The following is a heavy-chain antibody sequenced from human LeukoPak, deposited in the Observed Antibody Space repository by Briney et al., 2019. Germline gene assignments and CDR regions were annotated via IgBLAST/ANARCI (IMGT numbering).Heavy chain of an antibody. D-gene: IGHD2-2*01. CDR1: GYSISSGYY. J-gene: IGHJ4*02. CDR3: ARSIQLLSPVDY. Sequence: SETLSLTCTVSGYSISSGYYWGWIRQPPGRGLEWIGSIYHSGSTYFNPSLKSRVTISVDTSKNQFSLKLSSVTAADTAVYYCARSIQLLSPVDYWGQGTLVTVSS. V-gene: IGHV4-38-2*02. CDR2: IYHSGST.